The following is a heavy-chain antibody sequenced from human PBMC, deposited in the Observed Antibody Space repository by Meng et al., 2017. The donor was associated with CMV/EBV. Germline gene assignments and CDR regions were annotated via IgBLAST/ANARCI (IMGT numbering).Heavy chain of an antibody. CDR2: IIPIFGTA. D-gene: IGHD3-16*01. V-gene: IGHV1-69*06. CDR3: ALWGGSLNRYFDY. Sequence: KASGGNFSSYAISWVRQAPGQGLEWMGGIIPIFGTASYAQKFQGRVTITADKSTSTAYMELSSLRSEDTAVYYCALWGGSLNRYFDYWGQGTLVTVSS. J-gene: IGHJ4*02. CDR1: GGNFSSYA.